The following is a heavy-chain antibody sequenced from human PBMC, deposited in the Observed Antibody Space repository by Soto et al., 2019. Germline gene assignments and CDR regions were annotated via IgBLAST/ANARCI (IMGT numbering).Heavy chain of an antibody. CDR2: INPATGAA. V-gene: IGHV1-2*02. CDR3: ARGGGVGVAGSAAFDM. CDR1: GYPVTAYY. J-gene: IGHJ3*02. D-gene: IGHD3-3*01. Sequence: QLHLVQSGAVVKKPGASVTVSCSASGYPVTAYYMHWVRQAPGRGLEWMGGINPATGAAKYTQTFPGRGTMARDTSTGSGFKELSGLTSEDTAVFYWARGGGVGVAGSAAFDMWGQGTLVTVSS.